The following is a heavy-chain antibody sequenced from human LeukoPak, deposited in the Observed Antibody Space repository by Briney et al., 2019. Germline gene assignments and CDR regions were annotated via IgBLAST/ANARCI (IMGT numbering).Heavy chain of an antibody. Sequence: SETLSLTCAVNGGSFSGYYWTWIRQPPGKGLEWIGEINDRGSTNYNPSLKSRVNMSNNQLSLDLRSVTAADTAVYYCARGLGGPRMGDWGRGTLVTVSS. CDR3: ARGLGGPRMGD. V-gene: IGHV4-34*01. CDR2: INDRGST. D-gene: IGHD3-16*01. J-gene: IGHJ4*02. CDR1: GGSFSGYY.